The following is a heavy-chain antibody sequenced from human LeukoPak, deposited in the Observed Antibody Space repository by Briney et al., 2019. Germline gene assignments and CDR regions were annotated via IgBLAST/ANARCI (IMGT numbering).Heavy chain of an antibody. Sequence: SETLSLTCIVSGGSIGSYYWSWVRQTPGKGLEWIGYVYYTGRTNYNPSLKGRVTIFVDTSKNQFSLKLSSVTAADTAVYYCARLAEGWWGQGALVTVSS. CDR1: GGSIGSYY. J-gene: IGHJ4*02. V-gene: IGHV4-59*08. CDR2: VYYTGRT. D-gene: IGHD2-15*01. CDR3: ARLAEGW.